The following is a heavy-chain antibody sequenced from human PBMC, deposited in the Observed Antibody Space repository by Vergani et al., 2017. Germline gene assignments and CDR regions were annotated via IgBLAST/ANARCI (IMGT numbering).Heavy chain of an antibody. CDR3: ARVGSWSNLRKPFDY. Sequence: QVQLQESGPGLVKPSQTLSLTCTVSGGSISSGGYYWGWIRQPPGKGLEWIGSIYHSGSTYYNPSLKSRVTISVDTSKNQFSLKLSSVTAADTAVYYCARVGSWSNLRKPFDYWGQGTLVTVSS. CDR2: IYHSGST. J-gene: IGHJ4*02. D-gene: IGHD6-13*01. CDR1: GGSISSGGYY. V-gene: IGHV4-39*07.